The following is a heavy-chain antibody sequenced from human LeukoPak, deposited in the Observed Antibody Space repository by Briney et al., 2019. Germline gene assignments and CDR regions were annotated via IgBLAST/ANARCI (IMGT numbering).Heavy chain of an antibody. D-gene: IGHD1-26*01. CDR3: AKDMWELQHDAFDI. Sequence: GGSLRLSCAASGFTFSSYGMHWVRRAPGKGLEWVAVISYDGSNKYYADSVKGRFTISRDNSKNTLYLQMNSLRAEDTAVYYCAKDMWELQHDAFDIWGQGTMVTVSS. V-gene: IGHV3-30*18. CDR1: GFTFSSYG. J-gene: IGHJ3*02. CDR2: ISYDGSNK.